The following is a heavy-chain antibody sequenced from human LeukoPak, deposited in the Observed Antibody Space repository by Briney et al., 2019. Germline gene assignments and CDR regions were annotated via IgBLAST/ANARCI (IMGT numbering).Heavy chain of an antibody. V-gene: IGHV5-51*01. CDR3: ARQIMGYSDDY. D-gene: IGHD2-8*01. CDR2: IYPGDSDA. CDR1: GYSSSTYW. Sequence: PGESLKIFCKGSGYSSSTYWIGWVRQMPGRGLEWMGIIYPGDSDARYSPSFQGQVTISADKSISTAYLQWSSLKASDTAMYYCARQIMGYSDDYWGQGTLVTVSS. J-gene: IGHJ4*02.